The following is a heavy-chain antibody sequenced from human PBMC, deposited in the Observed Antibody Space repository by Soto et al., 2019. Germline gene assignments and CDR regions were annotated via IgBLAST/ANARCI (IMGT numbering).Heavy chain of an antibody. V-gene: IGHV3-73*01. J-gene: IGHJ4*02. CDR1: GFTFGASN. CDR3: AKDYYYDSSGSFDY. D-gene: IGHD3-22*01. CDR2: IGSKGETYAT. Sequence: GGSLRLSCAASGFTFGASNLQWVRQASGKGLEWLGRIGSKGETYATTYAASVKGRFTISRDNSKNTLYLQMNSLRAEDTAVYYCAKDYYYDSSGSFDYWGQGTLVTVSS.